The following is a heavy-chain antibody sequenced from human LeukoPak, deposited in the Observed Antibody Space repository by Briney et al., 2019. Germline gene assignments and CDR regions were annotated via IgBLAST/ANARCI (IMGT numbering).Heavy chain of an antibody. CDR1: GFTFSSYA. V-gene: IGHV3-23*01. CDR2: ISGSGGTT. D-gene: IGHD3-3*01. Sequence: GGSLRLSCAASGFTFSSYAMSWVRQAPGKGLEWVSAISGSGGTTYSADSVKGRFTISRDNSRNMLSLQMNSLRADDTAIYYCAKLQASDLWSGFDQWGQGTLVTVSS. CDR3: AKLQASDLWSGFDQ. J-gene: IGHJ5*02.